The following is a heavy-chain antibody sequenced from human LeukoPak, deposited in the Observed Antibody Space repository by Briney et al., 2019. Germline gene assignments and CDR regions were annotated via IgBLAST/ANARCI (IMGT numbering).Heavy chain of an antibody. V-gene: IGHV3-30*14. CDR3: ARHSSSVPYYYHGLDV. Sequence: GGSLRLSCAASGFTFSSYAMHWVRQAPGKGLEWVAVISYDGSNKYYADSVKGRFTISRDNSKNTLYLQMNSLRAEDTAVYHCARHSSSVPYYYHGLDVWGQGTTVTVSS. D-gene: IGHD6-6*01. J-gene: IGHJ6*02. CDR1: GFTFSSYA. CDR2: ISYDGSNK.